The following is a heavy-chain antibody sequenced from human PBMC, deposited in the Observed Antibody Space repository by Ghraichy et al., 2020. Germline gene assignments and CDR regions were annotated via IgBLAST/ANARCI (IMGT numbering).Heavy chain of an antibody. Sequence: GGSLRLSCAASGFTFSSYAMSWVRQAPGKGLEWVSAISGSGGSTYYADSVKGRFTISRDNSKNTLYLQMNSLRAEDTAVYYCAKDTGYCGMATLIDYWCHGTLVTVSS. CDR2: ISGSGGST. CDR3: AKDTGYCGMATLIDY. J-gene: IGHJ4*01. V-gene: IGHV3-23*01. CDR1: GFTFSSYA. D-gene: IGHD5-24*01.